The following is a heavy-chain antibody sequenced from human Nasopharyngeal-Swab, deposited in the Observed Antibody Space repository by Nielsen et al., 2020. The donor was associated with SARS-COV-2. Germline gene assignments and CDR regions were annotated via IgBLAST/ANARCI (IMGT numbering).Heavy chain of an antibody. V-gene: IGHV4-34*01. D-gene: IGHD3-16*02. CDR3: ARGKNYVWGTYRYNGWFDP. CDR2: VNHSGST. CDR1: GGSFSGYY. Sequence: GSLRLSCAVYGGSFSGYYWSWIRQPPGKGLEWIGEVNHSGSTCYNPSLKSRVTISVDTSKNQFSLKLSSVTAADTAVYYCARGKNYVWGTYRYNGWFDPWGQGTLVTVSS. J-gene: IGHJ5*02.